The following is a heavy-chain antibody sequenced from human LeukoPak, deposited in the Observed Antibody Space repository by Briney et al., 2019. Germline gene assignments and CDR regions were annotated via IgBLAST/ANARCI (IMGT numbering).Heavy chain of an antibody. CDR3: ARDQILRFLEVDYYYYGMDV. Sequence: GASVKVSCKAAGYTFTGYYMHWVRQAPGEGLEWMGWINPNNSDTIYAQKFQGRVTMTTDTSTSTVYMEVSSLRSEDTAVYYCARDQILRFLEVDYYYYGMDVWGQGTTVTVSS. D-gene: IGHD3-3*01. V-gene: IGHV1-2*02. J-gene: IGHJ6*02. CDR2: INPNNSDT. CDR1: GYTFTGYY.